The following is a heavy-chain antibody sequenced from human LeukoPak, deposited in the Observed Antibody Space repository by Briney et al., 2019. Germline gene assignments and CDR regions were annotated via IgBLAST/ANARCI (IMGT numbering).Heavy chain of an antibody. CDR2: INHRGST. V-gene: IGHV4-34*01. Sequence: SETLSLTCAVYGGSFSGYYWSWIRQPPGKGLEWIGEINHRGSTNYNPSLKSRGTISVDTSKNQFSLKLSSVTAADTAVYYCARSGIQLWHPNVFDYWGQGTLVTVSS. CDR1: GGSFSGYY. J-gene: IGHJ4*02. CDR3: ARSGIQLWHPNVFDY. D-gene: IGHD5-18*01.